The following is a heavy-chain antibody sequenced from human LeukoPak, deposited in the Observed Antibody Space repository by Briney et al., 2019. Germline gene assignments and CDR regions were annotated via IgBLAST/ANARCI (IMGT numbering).Heavy chain of an antibody. CDR2: IYYSGST. V-gene: IGHV4-38-2*01. J-gene: IGHJ6*03. CDR3: ARGQPRGYSGYDWDYYYYYMDV. D-gene: IGHD5-12*01. CDR1: GFTFSDYY. Sequence: SGGSLRLSCAASGFTFSDYYMSWIRQPPGRGLEWIGSIYYSGSTYYNPSLKSRVTISVDTSKNQFSLKLSSVTAADTAVYYCARGQPRGYSGYDWDYYYYYMDVWGKGTTVTVSS.